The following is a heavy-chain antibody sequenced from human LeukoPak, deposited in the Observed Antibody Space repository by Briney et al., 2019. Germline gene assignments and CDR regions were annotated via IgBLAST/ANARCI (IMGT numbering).Heavy chain of an antibody. V-gene: IGHV3-23*01. J-gene: IGHJ4*02. CDR3: ASGMSLAGDGPFDY. CDR1: GFTFSSYG. Sequence: GGSLRLSCAASGFTFSSYGMDWVRQAPGKGLEWVSGVSNRDGRAYHADSVKGRFTVSRDNSKNTLHLQMNSLRAEDTALYYCASGMSLAGDGPFDYWGQGTLVTVSS. D-gene: IGHD6-19*01. CDR2: VSNRDGRA.